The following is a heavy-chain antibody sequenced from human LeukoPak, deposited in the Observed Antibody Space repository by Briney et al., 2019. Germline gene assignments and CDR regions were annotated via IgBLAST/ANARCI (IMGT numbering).Heavy chain of an antibody. CDR3: ARGPRVGAAGFVYYHYIDV. CDR2: ISYDGSKK. Sequence: GGSLRLSCAASGFTFSSYAMHWVRQAPGKGLEWVAVISYDGSKKYYADSVKGRFTISRDNSKNTQHLQMNSLRAEGTAVYYCARGPRVGAAGFVYYHYIDVWGKGTTVTVSS. CDR1: GFTFSSYA. D-gene: IGHD1-26*01. V-gene: IGHV3-30*04. J-gene: IGHJ6*03.